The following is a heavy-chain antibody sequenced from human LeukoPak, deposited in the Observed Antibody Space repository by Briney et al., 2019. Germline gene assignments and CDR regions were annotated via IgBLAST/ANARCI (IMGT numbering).Heavy chain of an antibody. V-gene: IGHV3-21*01. D-gene: IGHD3-3*01. J-gene: IGHJ4*02. CDR1: GFTFSSYS. CDR3: ARSGLRFLEWLSVKPVDY. Sequence: PGGSLRLSCAASGFTFSSYSMNWVRQAPGKGLEWVSSISSSSSYIYYADSVKGRFTISRDNAKNSLYPQMNSLRAEDTAVYYCARSGLRFLEWLSVKPVDYWGQGTLVTVSS. CDR2: ISSSSSYI.